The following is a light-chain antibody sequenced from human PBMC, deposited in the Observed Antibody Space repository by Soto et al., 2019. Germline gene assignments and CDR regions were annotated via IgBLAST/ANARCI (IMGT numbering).Light chain of an antibody. CDR1: SSNIGAGYD. V-gene: IGLV1-40*01. CDR2: GNN. CDR3: QSYDSSLSEVV. J-gene: IGLJ2*01. Sequence: QAVVTQPPSVSGAPGQRVTISCTGSSSNIGAGYDVYWYQQLPGTAPKLLIYGNNSRPSGVPHRFSGSKSGTSASLAITGLQAEDEADYYCQSYDSSLSEVVFGGGTKLTVL.